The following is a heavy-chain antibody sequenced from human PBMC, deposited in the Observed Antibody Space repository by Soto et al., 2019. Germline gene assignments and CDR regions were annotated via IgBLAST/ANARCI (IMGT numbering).Heavy chain of an antibody. CDR1: GFTFSSYA. V-gene: IGHV3-23*01. D-gene: IGHD6-13*01. CDR2: ISGSGGST. J-gene: IGHJ4*02. CDR3: AKAYRAAAGLILPDIDY. Sequence: PGGSLRLSCAASGFTFSSYAMSWVRQAPGKGLEWVSAISGSGGSTYYADSVKGRFTISRDNSKNTLYLQMNSLRAEDTAVYYCAKAYRAAAGLILPDIDYWGQGTLVTVSS.